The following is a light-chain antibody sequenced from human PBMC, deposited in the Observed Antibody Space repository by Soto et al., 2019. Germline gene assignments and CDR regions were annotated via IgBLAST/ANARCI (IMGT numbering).Light chain of an antibody. CDR3: QQRSNWPPIT. CDR1: QSVSRY. Sequence: EIVFSQSPATLSLYPGERATLSCRASQSVSRYLAWYQQKPGQAPRLLIYDASNRATGIPARFSGSGSGTDFTLTISSLEPEDFAVYYCQQRSNWPPITFGQGTRLEVK. V-gene: IGKV3-11*01. CDR2: DAS. J-gene: IGKJ5*01.